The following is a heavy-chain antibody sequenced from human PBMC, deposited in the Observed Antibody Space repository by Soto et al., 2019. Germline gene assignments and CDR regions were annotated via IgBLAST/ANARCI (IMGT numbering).Heavy chain of an antibody. J-gene: IGHJ4*02. V-gene: IGHV3-33*01. CDR2: IWYDGSNK. CDR3: ARDIGPYGDYPI. Sequence: GALRLSWAASGCTFSSYGMHWGRQAPGKGLEWVAVIWYDGSNKYYADSVKGRFTISRDNSKNTLYLQMNSLRAEDTAVYYCARDIGPYGDYPIWGQGTLVTVSS. D-gene: IGHD4-17*01. CDR1: GCTFSSYG.